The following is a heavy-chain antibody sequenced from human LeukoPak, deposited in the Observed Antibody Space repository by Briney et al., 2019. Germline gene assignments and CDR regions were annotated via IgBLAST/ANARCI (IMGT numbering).Heavy chain of an antibody. V-gene: IGHV4-39*01. Sequence: SETLSLTCTVSGGSISSSTYYRGWIRQPPGKGLEWIGSIYYSRSTYYNPSLKSRVTISVDTSKNQFSLKLSSVTATDTAVYYCARSEGHVVVVLGWGQGTLVTVSS. CDR2: IYYSRST. J-gene: IGHJ4*02. CDR3: ARSEGHVVVVLG. D-gene: IGHD2-2*01. CDR1: GGSISSSTYY.